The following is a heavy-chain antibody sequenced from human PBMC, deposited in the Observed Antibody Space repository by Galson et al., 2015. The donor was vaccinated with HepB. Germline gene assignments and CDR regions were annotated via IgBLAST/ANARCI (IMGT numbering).Heavy chain of an antibody. V-gene: IGHV1-18*01. CDR1: GYTFSSYS. J-gene: IGHJ5*02. Sequence: QSGAEVKRPGALVKVSCKASGYTFSSYSITWVRQAPGQGLEWMGWISAYNRDTNYAQKFQGRVTMTTDTSTSTAYMELRSLRSDDTAVYFCARGALVVVVGATQNNWFDPWGQGTLVTVSS. CDR3: ARGALVVVVGATQNNWFDP. D-gene: IGHD2-15*01. CDR2: ISAYNRDT.